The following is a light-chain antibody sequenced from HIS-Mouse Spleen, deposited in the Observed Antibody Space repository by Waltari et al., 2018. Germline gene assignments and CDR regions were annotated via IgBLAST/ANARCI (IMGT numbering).Light chain of an antibody. Sequence: SYELTQPPSVSVSPGQTARITCSGDALPKKYAYWYQQKSGQAPVLVIYEDNKRPAGIAGRFSGSSSGTVATLTISGAQVEDEAYYYCYSTDSSGNHRVFGGGTKLTVL. CDR2: EDN. J-gene: IGLJ2*01. CDR1: ALPKKY. CDR3: YSTDSSGNHRV. V-gene: IGLV3-10*01.